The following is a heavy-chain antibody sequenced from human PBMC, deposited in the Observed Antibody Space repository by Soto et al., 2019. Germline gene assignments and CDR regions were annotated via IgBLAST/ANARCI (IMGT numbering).Heavy chain of an antibody. V-gene: IGHV4-39*01. J-gene: IGHJ4*02. CDR2: IYYSGST. D-gene: IGHD3-9*01. CDR3: ANELRYCDWLLAT. Sequence: SETLSLTCTVSGGSISSSSYYWGWIRHPPGKGLEWIGSIYYSGSTYYNPSLKSRVTISVDTSKNQFSLKLSSVTAADAAVYYCANELRYCDWLLATWGQGTLVTVSS. CDR1: GGSISSSSYY.